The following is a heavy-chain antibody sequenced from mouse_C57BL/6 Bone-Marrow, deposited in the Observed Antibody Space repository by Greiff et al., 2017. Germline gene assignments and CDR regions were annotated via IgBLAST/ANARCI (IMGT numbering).Heavy chain of an antibody. V-gene: IGHV1-64*01. J-gene: IGHJ4*01. CDR3: ARDCGSRCAMDC. D-gene: IGHD1-1*01. CDR1: GYTFTSYW. Sequence: VQLQQSGAELVKPGASVKLSCKASGYTFTSYWMHWVKQRPGQGLEWIGMIHPNSGSTKYNEKFKSKATLTVDKSSSTAYMQLSRLTSEDSAVYYSARDCGSRCAMDCWGHGASGTVSS. CDR2: IHPNSGST.